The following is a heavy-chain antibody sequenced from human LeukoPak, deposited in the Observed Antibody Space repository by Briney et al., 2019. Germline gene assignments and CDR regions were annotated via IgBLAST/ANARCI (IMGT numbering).Heavy chain of an antibody. Sequence: GGSLKLSCAASGFTFSGSAMHWVRQASGNGLEWVGRIRSKANSYATAYAASVKGRFTISRDDSKNTAYLQMNSLKTEDTAVYYCTRPQGTSNWFDPWGQGTLVTVSS. J-gene: IGHJ5*02. V-gene: IGHV3-73*01. CDR3: TRPQGTSNWFDP. CDR2: IRSKANSYAT. CDR1: GFTFSGSA.